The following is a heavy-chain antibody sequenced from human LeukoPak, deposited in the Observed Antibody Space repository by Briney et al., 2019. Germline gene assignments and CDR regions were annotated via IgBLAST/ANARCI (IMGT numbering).Heavy chain of an antibody. CDR3: ARVSGYDWESFYDY. D-gene: IGHD5-12*01. J-gene: IGHJ4*02. CDR1: RGSFSGYY. CDR2: IYYSGST. V-gene: IGHV4-59*01. Sequence: NPSETLSLTCAVYRGSFSGYYWSWIRQPPGKGLAWIGYIYYSGSTNYNPSLKSRVTISVDTSKKQFSLRLRSVTAADTAVYYCARVSGYDWESFYDYWGQGALVTVSS.